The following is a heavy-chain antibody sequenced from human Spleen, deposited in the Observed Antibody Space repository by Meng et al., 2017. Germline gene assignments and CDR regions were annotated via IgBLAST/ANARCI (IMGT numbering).Heavy chain of an antibody. CDR2: ISNSGGST. CDR1: GFTFSDYA. V-gene: IGHV3-21*01. J-gene: IGHJ4*02. CDR3: ARGATWDSSYWSLDY. D-gene: IGHD6-13*01. Sequence: GGSLRLSCAASGFTFSDYAMSWVRQGPGKGLEWVSAISNSGGSTNYADSVKGRFTISRDSAKNSLYLQMNSLRAEDTAVFYCARGATWDSSYWSLDYWGQGTLVTVSS.